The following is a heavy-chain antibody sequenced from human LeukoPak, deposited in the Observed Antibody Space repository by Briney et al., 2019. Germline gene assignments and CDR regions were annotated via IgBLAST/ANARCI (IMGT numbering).Heavy chain of an antibody. J-gene: IGHJ5*02. CDR1: GGSISSYY. CDR3: ARRYCTDGVCYLVS. Sequence: SETLSLTCTVSGGSISSYYWSWIRQPPGKGLEWIGYIYFTGSTNYNPSLKSRVTMSVDTSNNQFSLKLSSVTAAVTAVYYCARRYCTDGVCYLVSWGQGTLVTVSS. D-gene: IGHD2-8*01. V-gene: IGHV4-59*12. CDR2: IYFTGST.